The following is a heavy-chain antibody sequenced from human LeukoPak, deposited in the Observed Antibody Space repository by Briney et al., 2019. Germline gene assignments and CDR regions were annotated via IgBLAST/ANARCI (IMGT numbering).Heavy chain of an antibody. Sequence: GGSLRLSCAASGFSFSAYWMTWVRQAPGTGLEWVANINRAGSETYYVDHVKGRFSISRDNAKNLVYLQMNSLRAEDTAVYHCARFGYVAAVDVWGQGTPVTVSS. CDR1: GFSFSAYW. J-gene: IGHJ4*02. CDR3: ARFGYVAAVDV. CDR2: INRAGSET. V-gene: IGHV3-7*01. D-gene: IGHD2-15*01.